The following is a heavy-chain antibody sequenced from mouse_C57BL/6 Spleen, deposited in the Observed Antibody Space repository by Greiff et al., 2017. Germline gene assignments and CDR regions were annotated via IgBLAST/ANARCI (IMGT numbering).Heavy chain of an antibody. Sequence: QVQLKQSGAELVKPGASVKISCKASGYAFSSYWMNWVKQRPGKGLEWIGQIYPGDGDTNYNGKFKGKATLTADKSSSTAYMQLSSLTSEDSAVYFCARAPPYYSNPLGYAMDYWGQGTSVTVSS. D-gene: IGHD2-5*01. CDR3: ARAPPYYSNPLGYAMDY. CDR2: IYPGDGDT. J-gene: IGHJ4*01. CDR1: GYAFSSYW. V-gene: IGHV1-80*01.